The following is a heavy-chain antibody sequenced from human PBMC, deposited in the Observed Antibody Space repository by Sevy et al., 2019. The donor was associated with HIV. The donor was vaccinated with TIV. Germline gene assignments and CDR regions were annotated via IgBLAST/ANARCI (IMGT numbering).Heavy chain of an antibody. CDR3: AKDQGDYIWGTYRH. D-gene: IGHD3-16*02. V-gene: IGHV3-23*01. CDR2: IRGSGGST. J-gene: IGHJ4*02. CDR1: GFTFNSYA. Sequence: GGSLRLSCAASGFTFNSYAMSWVRQAPGTGLEWISSIRGSGGSTNYEDSVKGRFTISRDNSKNTLYLQMNSLRAEDTAVYYCAKDQGDYIWGTYRHWGQGTLVTVSS.